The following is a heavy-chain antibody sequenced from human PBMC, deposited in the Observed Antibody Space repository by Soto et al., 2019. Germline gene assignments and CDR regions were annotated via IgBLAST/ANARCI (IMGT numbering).Heavy chain of an antibody. Sequence: GGSLRLSCAPSGFLFSNYMMLWARQAPGKGLEWVSCISTSGGITHYADSVKGRFTISRDNSKNTLFLQMNSLRAEDTAVYFCAQAPWLRPYWGQGTLVTVSS. CDR1: GFLFSNYM. J-gene: IGHJ4*02. D-gene: IGHD5-12*01. CDR3: AQAPWLRPY. CDR2: ISTSGGIT. V-gene: IGHV3-23*01.